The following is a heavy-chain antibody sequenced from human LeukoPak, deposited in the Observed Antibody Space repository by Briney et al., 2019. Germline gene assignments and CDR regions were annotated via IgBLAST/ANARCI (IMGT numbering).Heavy chain of an antibody. CDR1: GYTFTSYD. CDR2: MNPNSGNT. D-gene: IGHD2-2*01. V-gene: IGHV1-8*03. J-gene: IGHJ5*02. Sequence: ASVKVSCKASGYTFTSYDINWVRQATGQGLEWMGWMNPNSGNTGYAQKFQGRVTITRNTSISTAYMELSSLRSDDTAVYYCARAAEYCSSTSCPWGWFDPWGQGTLVTVSS. CDR3: ARAAEYCSSTSCPWGWFDP.